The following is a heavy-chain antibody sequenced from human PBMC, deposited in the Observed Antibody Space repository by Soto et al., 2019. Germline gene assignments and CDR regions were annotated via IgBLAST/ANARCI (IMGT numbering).Heavy chain of an antibody. D-gene: IGHD1-26*01. Sequence: QVQLQESGPGLVKPSDTLSLTCAVSGYSISSNNWWGWIRQPPGKGLEWIGYIYYSGTTYYNPSLNSRVTMSVDTSKNQFSLKLTSVTAVDMAVYYCARREIQGPIDYWGQGTLVTVSS. J-gene: IGHJ4*02. CDR2: IYYSGTT. V-gene: IGHV4-28*01. CDR1: GYSISSNNW. CDR3: ARREIQGPIDY.